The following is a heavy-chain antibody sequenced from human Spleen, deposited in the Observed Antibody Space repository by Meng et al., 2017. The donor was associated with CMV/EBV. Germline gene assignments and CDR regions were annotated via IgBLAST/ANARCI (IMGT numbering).Heavy chain of an antibody. J-gene: IGHJ6*02. CDR1: GGSISSYY. D-gene: IGHD3-22*01. Sequence: GSLRLSCTVSGGSISSYYWSWIRQPPGKGLEWIGYIYYSGSTYYNPSLKSRVTISVDTSKNQFSLKLSSVTAADTAVYYCATSGFNYGMDVWGQGTTVTVSS. V-gene: IGHV4-59*08. CDR3: ATSGFNYGMDV. CDR2: IYYSGST.